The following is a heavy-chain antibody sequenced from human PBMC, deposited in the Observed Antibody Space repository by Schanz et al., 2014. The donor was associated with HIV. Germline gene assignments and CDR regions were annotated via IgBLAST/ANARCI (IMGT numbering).Heavy chain of an antibody. D-gene: IGHD3-10*01. Sequence: VQLVESGGGVVQPGRSLRLSCAASGFTFSSFGMHWVRQAPGKGLEWVANIKPDGSETYYVGSVRGRFTISRDNAKNSLYLQMTGLKAEDTAVYYCARAMLISGTGYWTGENYWGQGTLVIVSS. CDR1: GFTFSSFG. J-gene: IGHJ4*02. CDR3: ARAMLISGTGYWTGENY. CDR2: IKPDGSET. V-gene: IGHV3-7*01.